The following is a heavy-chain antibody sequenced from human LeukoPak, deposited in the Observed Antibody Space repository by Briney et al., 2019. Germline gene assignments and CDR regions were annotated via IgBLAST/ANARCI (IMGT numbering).Heavy chain of an antibody. CDR1: GFTFSSYA. J-gene: IGHJ4*02. CDR3: ARRSVAGATTGYYYDS. Sequence: GGSLRLSCAASGFTFSSYAMSWVRQAPGKGLEWVSAISSSSSYIYYADSVKGRFTISRDNAKNSLYLQMSSLRVDDTAFYYCARRSVAGATTGYYYDSWGQGTLVTVSS. V-gene: IGHV3-21*04. CDR2: ISSSSSYI. D-gene: IGHD1-26*01.